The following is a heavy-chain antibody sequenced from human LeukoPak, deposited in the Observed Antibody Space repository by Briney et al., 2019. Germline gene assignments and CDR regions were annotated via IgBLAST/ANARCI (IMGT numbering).Heavy chain of an antibody. D-gene: IGHD4-17*01. CDR1: GYTFTGYY. CDR2: INPNSGGT. Sequence: ASVKVSCKASGYTFTGYYMHWVRQAPGQGLEWMGRINPNSGGTNYAQKFQGRVTMTRDTSISTAYMELSSLRSEDTAVYYCARQITYGDYAYWGQGTLVTVSS. J-gene: IGHJ4*02. V-gene: IGHV1-2*06. CDR3: ARQITYGDYAY.